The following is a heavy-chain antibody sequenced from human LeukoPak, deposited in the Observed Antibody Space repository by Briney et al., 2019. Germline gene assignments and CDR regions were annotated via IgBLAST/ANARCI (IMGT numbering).Heavy chain of an antibody. Sequence: SQTLSLTCTVSGDSISSGTYFWSWIRQPAGKGLEWIGRIYTSGSTNYNPSLKSRVTISVDTSKNQFSLKLSSVTAADTAVYYCARDGLGYYGSGSSLDYWGQGTLVTVSS. V-gene: IGHV4-61*02. CDR1: GDSISSGTYF. CDR2: IYTSGST. D-gene: IGHD3-10*01. J-gene: IGHJ4*02. CDR3: ARDGLGYYGSGSSLDY.